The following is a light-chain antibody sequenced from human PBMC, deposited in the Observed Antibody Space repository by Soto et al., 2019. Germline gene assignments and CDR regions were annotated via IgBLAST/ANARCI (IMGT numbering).Light chain of an antibody. CDR3: QSYDSSLSGVV. J-gene: IGLJ2*01. CDR1: SSNIGAGSD. CDR2: GNS. V-gene: IGLV1-40*01. Sequence: QSVLTQPPSVSGAPGQRVTISCTGSSSNIGAGSDVQWYQQLSGTAPKLLIYGNSNRPSGVPDRFSGSKSGTSGSLAITGLQAEDEADYYCQSYDSSLSGVVFGGGTKLTVL.